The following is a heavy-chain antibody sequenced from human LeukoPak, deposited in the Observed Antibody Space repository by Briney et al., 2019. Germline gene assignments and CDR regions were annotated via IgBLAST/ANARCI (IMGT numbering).Heavy chain of an antibody. Sequence: GRSLRLSCAASGFTFSSYAMHWVRQAPGKGLEWVADISYDGSNKYYADSVKGRFTISRDNSKNTLYLQMNSLRAEDTAVYYCARAPRPKPSIAAAGYFDYWGQGTLVTVSS. CDR3: ARAPRPKPSIAAAGYFDY. CDR2: ISYDGSNK. D-gene: IGHD6-13*01. V-gene: IGHV3-30-3*01. J-gene: IGHJ4*02. CDR1: GFTFSSYA.